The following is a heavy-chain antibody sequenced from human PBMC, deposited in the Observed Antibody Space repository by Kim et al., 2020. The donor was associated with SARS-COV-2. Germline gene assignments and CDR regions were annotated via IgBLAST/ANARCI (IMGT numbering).Heavy chain of an antibody. D-gene: IGHD2-2*01. CDR3: ARGNDYAYYYYGMDV. V-gene: IGHV1-69*04. CDR2: IIPILGIA. Sequence: SVKVSCKASGGTFSSYAISWVRQAPGQGLEWMGRIIPILGIANYAQKFQGRVTITADKSTSTAYMELSSLRSEDTAVYYCARGNDYAYYYYGMDVWGQGTTVTVSS. CDR1: GGTFSSYA. J-gene: IGHJ6*02.